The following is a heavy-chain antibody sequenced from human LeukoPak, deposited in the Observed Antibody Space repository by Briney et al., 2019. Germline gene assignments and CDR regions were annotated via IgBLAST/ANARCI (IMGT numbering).Heavy chain of an antibody. Sequence: PGASLKISCKASGYSFTSYWIGWVRQMPGKGLEWMGIIYPVDSDTRYSPSFHGQVTISADKSISTAYLPWSSLKASDTAMYYWARQVGPPGVDDAFDIWAQGTMVTVS. J-gene: IGHJ3*02. CDR3: ARQVGPPGVDDAFDI. V-gene: IGHV5-51*01. CDR2: IYPVDSDT. D-gene: IGHD3-10*01. CDR1: GYSFTSYW.